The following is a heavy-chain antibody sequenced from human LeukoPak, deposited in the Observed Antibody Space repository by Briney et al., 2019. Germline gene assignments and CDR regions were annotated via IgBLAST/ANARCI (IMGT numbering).Heavy chain of an antibody. V-gene: IGHV5-51*01. J-gene: IGHJ3*02. Sequence: GESLKISCKGSGYSFTSYWIGWVRQMPGKGLEWMGIIYPGDSDTRYSPSFQGQVTISADKSISTAYLQWSSLKASDTAMYYCARIYCSSTSCYLGAFDIWGQGTMVTVSS. CDR2: IYPGDSDT. CDR3: ARIYCSSTSCYLGAFDI. D-gene: IGHD2-2*01. CDR1: GYSFTSYW.